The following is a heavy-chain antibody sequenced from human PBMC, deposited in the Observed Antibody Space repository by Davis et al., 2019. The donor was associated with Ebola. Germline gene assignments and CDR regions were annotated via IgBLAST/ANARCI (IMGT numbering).Heavy chain of an antibody. D-gene: IGHD6-6*01. Sequence: AASVTVSCKASGYTFTSYYMHCVRQAPGQGLEWMGWISAYNGNTKDAQKLQGRVTMTTDTSTSTAYMELRGLRSDDTAVYYCARDGVAARLNYYYGMDVWGQGTTVTVSS. CDR3: ARDGVAARLNYYYGMDV. CDR2: ISAYNGNT. V-gene: IGHV1-18*04. J-gene: IGHJ6*02. CDR1: GYTFTSYY.